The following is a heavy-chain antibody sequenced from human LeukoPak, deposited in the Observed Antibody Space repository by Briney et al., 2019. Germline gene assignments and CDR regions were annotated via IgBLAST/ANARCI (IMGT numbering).Heavy chain of an antibody. J-gene: IGHJ4*02. V-gene: IGHV3-7*01. CDR3: ARSITIFGVVPSPFDY. Sequence: PGGSLRLSCVVCGFTFSRFWMSWVRQAPGKGLEWVANIKEDGSEKYYVDSVKGRCTISRENSKNTLWLQMNSLRAEDTAVYYCARSITIFGVVPSPFDYWGQGTLVTVSS. CDR2: IKEDGSEK. CDR1: GFTFSRFW. D-gene: IGHD3-3*01.